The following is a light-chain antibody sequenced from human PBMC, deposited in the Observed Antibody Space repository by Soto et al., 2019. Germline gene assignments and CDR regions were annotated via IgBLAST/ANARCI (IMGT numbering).Light chain of an antibody. CDR3: SSYAGSNTRYL. Sequence: SVLTQPPSPAGAPGQAVTLSCPWASRDVGSYNYVSWYQQHPGKAPKVIIYEVTKRPSGVPDRFSGSKSGNTASLTVSGLQAEDEADYYCSSYAGSNTRYLFGSGTKVTIL. CDR1: SRDVGSYNY. J-gene: IGLJ1*01. V-gene: IGLV2-8*01. CDR2: EVT.